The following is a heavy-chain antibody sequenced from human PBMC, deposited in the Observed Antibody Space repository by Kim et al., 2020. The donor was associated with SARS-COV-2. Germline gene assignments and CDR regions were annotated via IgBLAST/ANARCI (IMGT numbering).Heavy chain of an antibody. Sequence: GGSLRLSCAASGFTFSSYSMNWVRQAPGKGLEWVSYISSSSSTIYYADSVKGRFTISRDNAKNSLYLQMNSLRDEDTAVHYCARGGGGDPSGYYGMDVWGQGTTVTVSS. CDR1: GFTFSSYS. V-gene: IGHV3-48*02. D-gene: IGHD2-21*02. CDR2: ISSSSSTI. CDR3: ARGGGGDPSGYYGMDV. J-gene: IGHJ6*02.